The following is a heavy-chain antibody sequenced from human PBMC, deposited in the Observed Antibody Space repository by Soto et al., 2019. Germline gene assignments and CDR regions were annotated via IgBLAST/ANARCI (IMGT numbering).Heavy chain of an antibody. D-gene: IGHD5-18*01. Sequence: GGSLRLSCAASGFTFSSYGMHWVRQAPGKGLEWVAVIWYDGSNKYYADSVKGRFTISRDNSKNTLYLQMNSLRAEDTAVYYCARDRGSNTATGNWGQGTLVTVSS. CDR3: ARDRGSNTATGN. V-gene: IGHV3-33*01. CDR1: GFTFSSYG. CDR2: IWYDGSNK. J-gene: IGHJ4*02.